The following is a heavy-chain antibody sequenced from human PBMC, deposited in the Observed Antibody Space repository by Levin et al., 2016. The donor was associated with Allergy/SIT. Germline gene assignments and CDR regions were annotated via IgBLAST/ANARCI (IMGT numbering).Heavy chain of an antibody. J-gene: IGHJ3*02. CDR1: GFTFSSYG. D-gene: IGHD1-26*01. Sequence: GGSLRLSCAASGFTFSSYGMHWVRQAPGKGLEWVAVISYDGSNKYYADSVKGRFTISRDNSKNTLYLQMNSLRAEDTAVYYCAKGQWELPHTHDDAFDIWGQGTMVTVSS. V-gene: IGHV3-30*18. CDR3: AKGQWELPHTHDDAFDI. CDR2: ISYDGSNK.